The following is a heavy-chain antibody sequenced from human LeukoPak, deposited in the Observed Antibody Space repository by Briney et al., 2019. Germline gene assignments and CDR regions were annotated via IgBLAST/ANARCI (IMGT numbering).Heavy chain of an antibody. CDR2: ISPKRGDT. CDR3: ARGVANSRTSSFDY. Sequence: AAVKVSCKTSRDTPTVAYTHTVRPAPGQGLEWMGWISPKRGDTKYAQKFQVRVTMTRDTSISTAYVELSRQRYEHTAGYYCARGVANSRTSSFDYWGQGTLVTVSS. D-gene: IGHD5-12*01. CDR1: RDTPTVAY. V-gene: IGHV1-2*02. J-gene: IGHJ4*02.